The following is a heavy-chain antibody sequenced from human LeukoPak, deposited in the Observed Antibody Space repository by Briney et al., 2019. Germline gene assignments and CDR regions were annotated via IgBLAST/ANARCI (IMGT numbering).Heavy chain of an antibody. Sequence: ASVTVSCKASGYTFTGYYMHWVRQAPRQGLEWMGWINPNSGGTNYAQKSQGRVTMTRDTSISTAYMELSRLRSDDTAVYYCANSWYSSSWYEGAFDIWGQGTMVTVSS. CDR2: INPNSGGT. CDR3: ANSWYSSSWYEGAFDI. V-gene: IGHV1-2*02. D-gene: IGHD6-13*01. CDR1: GYTFTGYY. J-gene: IGHJ3*02.